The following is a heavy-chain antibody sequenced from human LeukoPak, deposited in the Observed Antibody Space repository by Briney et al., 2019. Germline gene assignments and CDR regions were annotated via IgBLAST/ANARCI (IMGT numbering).Heavy chain of an antibody. CDR3: PSHLLEYFAWLFEPRFFDY. CDR2: INDSEST. Sequence: PSETLSLTCAVYGGSFSGYYWSWIRQPPGKGLEWIGEINDSESTNYNPSLKSRVTISVDTSKNQFSLKLSSVTAADTAVYYCPSHLLEYFAWLFEPRFFDYGGKGTLVTVS. CDR1: GGSFSGYY. D-gene: IGHD3-9*01. J-gene: IGHJ4*02. V-gene: IGHV4-34*01.